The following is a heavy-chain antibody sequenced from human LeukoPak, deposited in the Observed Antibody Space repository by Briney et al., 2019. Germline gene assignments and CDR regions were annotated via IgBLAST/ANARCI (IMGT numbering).Heavy chain of an antibody. CDR1: GYTFTGYY. Sequence: ASVKVSCKASGYTFTGYYMHWVRQAPGQGLEWMGWINPNSGGTNYAQKFQGRVTMTRDTSISTAYMELSGLRSDDTAVYYCARREQWLVGDDYWGQGTLVTVSS. CDR2: INPNSGGT. J-gene: IGHJ4*02. V-gene: IGHV1-2*02. D-gene: IGHD6-19*01. CDR3: ARREQWLVGDDY.